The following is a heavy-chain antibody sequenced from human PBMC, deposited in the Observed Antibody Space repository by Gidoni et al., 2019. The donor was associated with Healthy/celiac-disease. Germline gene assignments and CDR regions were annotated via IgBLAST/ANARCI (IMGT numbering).Heavy chain of an antibody. CDR2: ISYDGSNK. CDR1: GFTFSSYA. Sequence: QVQLVESGGGVVQPGRSLRLSCAASGFTFSSYAMHWVRQAPGKGLEWVAVISYDGSNKYYADSVKGRFTISRDNSKNTLYLQMNSLRAEDTAVYYCASDTDYYDSSGFDYWGQGTLVTVSS. CDR3: ASDTDYYDSSGFDY. J-gene: IGHJ4*02. V-gene: IGHV3-30-3*01. D-gene: IGHD3-22*01.